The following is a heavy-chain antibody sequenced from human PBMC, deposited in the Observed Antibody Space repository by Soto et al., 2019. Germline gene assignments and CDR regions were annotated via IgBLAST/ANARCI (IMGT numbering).Heavy chain of an antibody. CDR2: ISGSGGST. V-gene: IGHV3-23*01. CDR1: GFSFSTYA. CDR3: AKGQDSRGYFDC. D-gene: IGHD3-22*01. J-gene: IGHJ4*01. Sequence: GGSLRLSCAASGFSFSTYAMSWVRQAPGKGLQWVSAISGSGGSTYYADSVKGRFTISRDNSKHTLYLQLNSLRAEDTAVYYCAKGQDSRGYFDCWGQETLVTVS.